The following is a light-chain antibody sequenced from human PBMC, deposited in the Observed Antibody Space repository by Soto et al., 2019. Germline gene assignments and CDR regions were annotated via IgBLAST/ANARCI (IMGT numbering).Light chain of an antibody. CDR1: TSNIGSRT. Sequence: QSVLTQPTSASGTPGQRVTISCSGSTSNIGSRTVNWCQCLPGTAPKLLIYENNQRPSGVPDRFSGSKSGTSASLAISGLQSEDEGDYYCAAWDDTLNGYVFGIGTKVTVL. CDR3: AAWDDTLNGYV. J-gene: IGLJ1*01. CDR2: ENN. V-gene: IGLV1-44*01.